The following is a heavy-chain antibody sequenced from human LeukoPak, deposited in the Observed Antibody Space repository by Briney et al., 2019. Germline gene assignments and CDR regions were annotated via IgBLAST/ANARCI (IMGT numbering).Heavy chain of an antibody. J-gene: IGHJ4*02. CDR3: ARAEDTAEKFDY. Sequence: PSQTLSLTCTVSGGSISSGGYYWSWIRQHPGKGLEWIGYIYYSGSTYYNPSLKSRVSISVDTSKNQFSLKLSSVTAADTAVYYCARAEDTAEKFDYWGQGTLVTVSS. CDR1: GGSISSGGYY. V-gene: IGHV4-31*03. D-gene: IGHD5-18*01. CDR2: IYYSGST.